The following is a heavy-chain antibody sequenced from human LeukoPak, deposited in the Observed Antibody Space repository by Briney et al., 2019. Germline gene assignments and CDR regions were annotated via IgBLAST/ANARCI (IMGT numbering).Heavy chain of an antibody. D-gene: IGHD3-10*02. Sequence: ASVKVSCKASGGTFSSYAISWVRQAPGKGLEWMGGFDPENGKIIYAQKFQGRVTMSEDISTDTAYMELSSLRSEDTAVYYCATEDPSGLDVLLLWGQGTMATVSS. CDR2: FDPENGKI. V-gene: IGHV1-24*01. J-gene: IGHJ3*01. CDR1: GGTFSSYA. CDR3: ATEDPSGLDVLLL.